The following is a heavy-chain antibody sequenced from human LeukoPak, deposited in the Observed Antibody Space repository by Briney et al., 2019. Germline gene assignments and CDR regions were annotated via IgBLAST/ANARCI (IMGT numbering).Heavy chain of an antibody. CDR3: HTAAGTS. CDR2: INHSGST. Sequence: PSETLSLTCAVYGGSFSGYYWSWIRQPPGKGLGWIGEINHSGSTNYNPSLKSRVTISVDTSKNQFSLKLSSVTAADTAVYYCHTAAGTSWGQGTLVTVSS. V-gene: IGHV4-34*01. D-gene: IGHD6-13*01. J-gene: IGHJ5*02. CDR1: GGSFSGYY.